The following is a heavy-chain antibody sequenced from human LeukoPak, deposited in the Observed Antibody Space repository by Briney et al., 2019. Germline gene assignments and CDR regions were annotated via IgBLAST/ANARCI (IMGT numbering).Heavy chain of an antibody. D-gene: IGHD3-22*01. Sequence: ASVKVSCKASGYTFTSYGISWVRQAPGQGLEWMGWISAYNGNTNYAQKLQDRVTMTTDTSTSTAYMELRSLRTDDTAVYYCARVRDQFYYDSSGYYPWGQGTLVTVSS. J-gene: IGHJ5*02. V-gene: IGHV1-18*01. CDR3: ARVRDQFYYDSSGYYP. CDR2: ISAYNGNT. CDR1: GYTFTSYG.